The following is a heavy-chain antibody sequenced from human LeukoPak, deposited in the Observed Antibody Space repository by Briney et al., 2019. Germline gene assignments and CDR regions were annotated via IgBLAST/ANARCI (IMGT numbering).Heavy chain of an antibody. Sequence: SQTLSLTCTVSGGSISSGGYYWSWIRQPPGKGLEWIGSIYHSGSTYYNPSLKSRVTISVDTSKNQSSLKLSSVTAADTAVYYCTGRALIAESYYMDVWGKGTTVTVSS. CDR2: IYHSGST. V-gene: IGHV4-30-2*03. J-gene: IGHJ6*03. CDR1: GGSISSGGYY. CDR3: TGRALIAESYYMDV. D-gene: IGHD1-14*01.